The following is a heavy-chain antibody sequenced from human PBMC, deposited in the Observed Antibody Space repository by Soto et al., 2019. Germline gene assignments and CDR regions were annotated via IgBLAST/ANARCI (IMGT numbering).Heavy chain of an antibody. Sequence: EEQLVESGGGLLQPGRSLRLSCTASGFILSEYALSWFRQAPGKGLEWVGFIASKIYGGSVEYAASVKGRFTISRDDSKSIAYIQLDSLRSEDTAVYYCSVTIVTSPFFFYYGLDVWGQGTTVTVSS. D-gene: IGHD4-17*01. CDR2: IASKIYGGSV. CDR1: GFILSEYA. J-gene: IGHJ6*02. V-gene: IGHV3-49*03. CDR3: SVTIVTSPFFFYYGLDV.